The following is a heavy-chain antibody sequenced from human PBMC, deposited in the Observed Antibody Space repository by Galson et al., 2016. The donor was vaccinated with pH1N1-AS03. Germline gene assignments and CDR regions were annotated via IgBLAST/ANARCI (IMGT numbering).Heavy chain of an antibody. D-gene: IGHD2-21*02. CDR3: ARESVTHHDY. Sequence: SLRLSCAASGFIFRNVWMTWVRQAPGKGLEWVSYISSSSGTIYYADSVKGRFTISRDNAKNSLYLQMNSLRDEDTAVYYCARESVTHHDYWGQGTLVTVSS. V-gene: IGHV3-48*02. CDR1: GFIFRNVW. CDR2: ISSSSGTI. J-gene: IGHJ4*02.